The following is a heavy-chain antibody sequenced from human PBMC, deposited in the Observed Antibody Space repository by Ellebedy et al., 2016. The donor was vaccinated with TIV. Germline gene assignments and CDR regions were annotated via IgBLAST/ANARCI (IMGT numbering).Heavy chain of an antibody. CDR3: ARMGDYSDSSGYYRFDY. Sequence: PGGSLRLSCAASGFTVSNTYMSWVRQAPGKGLDWVSVLYSHNSTYYADSVKGRFTISRDNSKNTLYLQMNSLRAEDTAVYYCARMGDYSDSSGYYRFDYWGRGTLVTVSS. D-gene: IGHD3-22*01. CDR2: LYSHNST. V-gene: IGHV3-66*01. J-gene: IGHJ4*02. CDR1: GFTVSNTY.